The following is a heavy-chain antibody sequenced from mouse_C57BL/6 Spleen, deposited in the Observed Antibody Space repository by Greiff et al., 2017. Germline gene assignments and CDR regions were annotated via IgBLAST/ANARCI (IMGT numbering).Heavy chain of an antibody. V-gene: IGHV5-9-1*02. CDR2: ISSGGDYI. CDR3: TRGRSLTTVVATWYFDV. Sequence: EVQRVESGEGLVKPGGSLKLSCAASGFTFSSYAMSWVRQTPEKRLEWVAYISSGGDYIYYADTVKGRFIISRDNARNTLYLQMSSLKSEDTAMYYCTRGRSLTTVVATWYFDVWGTRNTVT. CDR1: GFTFSSYA. D-gene: IGHD1-1*01. J-gene: IGHJ1*03.